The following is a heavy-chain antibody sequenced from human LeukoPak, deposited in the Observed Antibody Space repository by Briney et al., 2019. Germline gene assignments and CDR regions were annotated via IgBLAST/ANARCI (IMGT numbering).Heavy chain of an antibody. CDR3: ARAGYSSVYYYYGMDV. D-gene: IGHD6-19*01. CDR2: INHSGST. V-gene: IGHV4-34*01. J-gene: IGHJ6*02. CDR1: GGSFSGYY. Sequence: SETLSLTCAVYGGSFSGYYWSWIRQPPGKRLEWIGEINHSGSTNYNPSLKSRVTISVDTSKNQFSLKLSSVTAADTAVYYCARAGYSSVYYYYGMDVWGQGTTVTVSS.